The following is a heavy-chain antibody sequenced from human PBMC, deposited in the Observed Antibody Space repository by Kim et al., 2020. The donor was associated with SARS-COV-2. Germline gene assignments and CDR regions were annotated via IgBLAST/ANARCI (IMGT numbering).Heavy chain of an antibody. CDR1: GFTFSSYW. V-gene: IGHV3-74*01. CDR3: ARGDNVLRFLEWLIGMDV. J-gene: IGHJ6*02. CDR2: INSDGSST. D-gene: IGHD3-3*01. Sequence: GGSLRLSCAASGFTFSSYWMHWVRQAPGKGLVWVSRINSDGSSTSYADSVKGRFTISRDNAKNTLYLQMNSLRAEDTAVYYCARGDNVLRFLEWLIGMDVWGQGTTVTVSS.